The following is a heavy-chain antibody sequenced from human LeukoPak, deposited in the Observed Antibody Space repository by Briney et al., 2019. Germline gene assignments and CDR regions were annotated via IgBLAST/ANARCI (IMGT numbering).Heavy chain of an antibody. CDR1: GFTFSSYA. J-gene: IGHJ4*02. Sequence: PGGSLRLSCAASGFTFSSYAMHWVRQAPGKGLEWVAVISYDGSNKYYADSVKGRLTISRDNSKNTLYLQMNSLRAEDTAVYYCARGSSGWYGHYFDYWGQGTLVTVSS. CDR3: ARGSSGWYGHYFDY. D-gene: IGHD6-19*01. CDR2: ISYDGSNK. V-gene: IGHV3-30-3*01.